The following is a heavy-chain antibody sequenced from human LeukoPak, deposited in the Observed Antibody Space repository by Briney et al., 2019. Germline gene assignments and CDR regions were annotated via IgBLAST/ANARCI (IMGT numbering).Heavy chain of an antibody. J-gene: IGHJ3*02. D-gene: IGHD3-22*01. CDR1: GFTFSRYG. CDR3: ASGDTTGYSGDAFNI. CDR2: IWYDGSNK. V-gene: IGHV3-33*03. Sequence: PGGSRRLSCVASGFTFSRYGMHWVRQAPGKGLEWVAIIWYDGSNKYYADSVKGRFTISRDTSKNTLYLQMDSLRAEDTAVYYCASGDTTGYSGDAFNIWGQGTMVTVSS.